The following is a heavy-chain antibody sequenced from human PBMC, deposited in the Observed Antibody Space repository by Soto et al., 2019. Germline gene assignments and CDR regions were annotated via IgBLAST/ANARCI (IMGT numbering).Heavy chain of an antibody. CDR1: GFTFSSYA. D-gene: IGHD1-26*01. CDR2: ISGSGGST. V-gene: IGHV3-23*01. Sequence: EVQLLESGGGLVQPGGSLRLSCAASGFTFSSYAMSWVRQAPGKGLEWVSAISGSGGSTYYADSVKGRFTISRDNSKNTLYLQMNSLRAEDTAVYYCAKDLSGSYYYYYYYMDVWGKGTTVTVSS. CDR3: AKDLSGSYYYYYYYMDV. J-gene: IGHJ6*03.